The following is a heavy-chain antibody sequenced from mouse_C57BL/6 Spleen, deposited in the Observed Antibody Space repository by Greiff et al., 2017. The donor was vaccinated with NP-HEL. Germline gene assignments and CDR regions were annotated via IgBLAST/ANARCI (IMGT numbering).Heavy chain of an antibody. Sequence: VQLQQSGAELVRPGASVTLSCKASGYTFTDYEMHWVKQTPVHGLEWIGAIDPDTGGTAYNQKFKGKAILTADKSSSTAYMELRSLTSEDSAVYYCTKRFLYAMDYWGQGTSVTVSS. CDR2: IDPDTGGT. CDR3: TKRFLYAMDY. V-gene: IGHV1-15*01. J-gene: IGHJ4*01. CDR1: GYTFTDYE.